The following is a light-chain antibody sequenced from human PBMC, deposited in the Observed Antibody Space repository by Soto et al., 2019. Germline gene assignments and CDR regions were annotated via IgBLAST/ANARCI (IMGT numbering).Light chain of an antibody. V-gene: IGLV1-44*01. CDR1: SSNIGSNT. CDR3: AAWDDSLNGVV. CDR2: SNN. J-gene: IGLJ2*01. Sequence: QPVLTQPPSASGTPGQRVTISCSGSSSNIGSNTVNWYQQLPGTAPKLLIYSNNQRPSGVPDRFSGSKSGTSASLAISALQSEDEADYYCAAWDDSLNGVVFGGGTKLTVL.